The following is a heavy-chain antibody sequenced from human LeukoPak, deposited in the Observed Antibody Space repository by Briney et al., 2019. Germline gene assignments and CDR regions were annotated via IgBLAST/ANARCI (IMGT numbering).Heavy chain of an antibody. CDR3: ARVAGYDLRRLEVHYYYYGMDV. Sequence: SETLSLTCTVSGGSISSGGYYWSWIRQHPGKGLEWIGYIYYSGSTYYNPSLKSRVTISVDTSKNQFSLKLSSVTAADTAVYYCARVAGYDLRRLEVHYYYYGMDVWGQGTTVTVSS. J-gene: IGHJ6*02. CDR1: GGSISSGGYY. V-gene: IGHV4-31*03. CDR2: IYYSGST. D-gene: IGHD5-18*01.